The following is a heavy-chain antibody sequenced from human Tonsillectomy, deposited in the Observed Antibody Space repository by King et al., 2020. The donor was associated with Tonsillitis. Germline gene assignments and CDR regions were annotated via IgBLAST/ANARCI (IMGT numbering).Heavy chain of an antibody. CDR1: GFTFSSYF. V-gene: IGHV3-21*01. J-gene: IGHJ2*01. CDR2: ISDSSSYM. Sequence: VQLVESGGGLVKPGGSLRLSCAASGFTFSSYFMNWVRQAPGKGLEWVSSISDSSSYMYYADSVKGRFTISRDNAKNSLYLQMNSLRAEDTAVYYCARQEGTYGGNSDWYFDLWGRGTLVTVSS. CDR3: ARQEGTYGGNSDWYFDL. D-gene: IGHD4-23*01.